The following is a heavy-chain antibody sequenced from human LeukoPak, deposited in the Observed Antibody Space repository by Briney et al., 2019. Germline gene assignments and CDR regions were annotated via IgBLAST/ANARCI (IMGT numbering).Heavy chain of an antibody. V-gene: IGHV1-2*02. J-gene: IGHJ4*02. Sequence: ASVKVSCKASGYTFTGYYMHWVRQAPGQGLEWMGWINPNSGGTNYAQKFQGRVTMTRDTSISTAYMELSRLRSDDTAVYYCARGSRQYYYDSSVYIDLDYGGQGTLVTVSS. CDR3: ARGSRQYYYDSSVYIDLDY. D-gene: IGHD3-22*01. CDR2: INPNSGGT. CDR1: GYTFTGYY.